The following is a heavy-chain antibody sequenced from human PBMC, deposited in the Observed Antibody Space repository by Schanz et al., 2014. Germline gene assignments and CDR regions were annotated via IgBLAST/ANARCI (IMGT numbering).Heavy chain of an antibody. V-gene: IGHV3-30*04. CDR1: TSLFSRSV. CDR3: ARDPNTSAWLPYFDT. J-gene: IGHJ4*02. D-gene: IGHD6-19*01. Sequence: VESGGGVVQPGRSLTLSCAVSTSLFSRSVIHWVRQAPGKGLEWVAVMWNDGIKTHYADSGKGRFTISRDNSKNTVYLQMNSLRTDDTAMYYCARDPNTSAWLPYFDTWGQGTLXTVSS. CDR2: MWNDGIKT.